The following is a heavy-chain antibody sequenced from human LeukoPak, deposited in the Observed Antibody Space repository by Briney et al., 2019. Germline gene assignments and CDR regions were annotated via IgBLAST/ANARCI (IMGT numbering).Heavy chain of an antibody. J-gene: IGHJ5*02. D-gene: IGHD2-21*01. CDR1: GFTFSSYW. CDR2: IKQDGSEK. Sequence: PGGSLRLSCAASGFTFSSYWMSWVRQAPGKGLEWVANIKQDGSEKYYADSVKGRFTISRDNAKNSLYLQMNSLRAEDTAVYSCAKGSWSILPTWFDPWGQGTLVTVSS. CDR3: AKGSWSILPTWFDP. V-gene: IGHV3-7*03.